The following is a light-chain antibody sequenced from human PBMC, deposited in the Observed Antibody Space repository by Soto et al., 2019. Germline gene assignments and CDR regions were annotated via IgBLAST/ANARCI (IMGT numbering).Light chain of an antibody. CDR2: GAS. J-gene: IGKJ1*01. CDR3: QQYGSSGT. V-gene: IGKV3-20*01. Sequence: EIVMTPSHGTLSLSPCERATLSCRASQSVSSRLAWYQQKPGQAPRLLISGASSRATGIPDRFSGSGSGTDFTLTISRLEPEDFAVYYCQQYGSSGTFGQGTKVDNK. CDR1: QSVSSR.